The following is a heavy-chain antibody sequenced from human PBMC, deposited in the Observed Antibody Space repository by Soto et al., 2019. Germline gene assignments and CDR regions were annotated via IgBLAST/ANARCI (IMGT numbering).Heavy chain of an antibody. CDR2: ISHSGST. D-gene: IGHD6-13*01. CDR3: ATSPGSVAGDY. J-gene: IGHJ4*02. Sequence: ASETLSLTCAVSGGSISTSNWWSWVRQSPGKGLEWIGEISHSGSTNYNPSPKSRVTISVDKSKNQFSLKLSSVTAADTAVYYCATSPGSVAGDYWGQGTLVTVSS. CDR1: GGSISTSNW. V-gene: IGHV4-4*02.